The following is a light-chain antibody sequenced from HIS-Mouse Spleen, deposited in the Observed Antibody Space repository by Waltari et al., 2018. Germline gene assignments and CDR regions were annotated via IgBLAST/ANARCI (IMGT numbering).Light chain of an antibody. Sequence: QSALTQPASVSGSPGQSITISCTGTSSDVGSYNLVSWYQQHPGKAPNHMIYEGSKRPSWVSNRCSGSKSGNTASLTISGLQAEDEADYYCCSYAVSSTWVFGGGTKLTVL. J-gene: IGLJ3*02. V-gene: IGLV2-23*01. CDR1: SSDVGSYNL. CDR3: CSYAVSSTWV. CDR2: EGS.